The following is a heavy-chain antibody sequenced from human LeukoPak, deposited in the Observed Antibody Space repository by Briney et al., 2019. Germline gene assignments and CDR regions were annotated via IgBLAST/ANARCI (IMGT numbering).Heavy chain of an antibody. D-gene: IGHD2-2*01. J-gene: IGHJ5*02. Sequence: QTSETLSLTCTISGGSISSYYWSWIRQPPGKGLEWIGYIYYSGSTNYNPSLKSRVTISVDTSKNHFSLKVNSVTAADTAVYYCARGLVESGHAWFDPWGQGTLVTVSS. CDR2: IYYSGST. CDR1: GGSISSYY. V-gene: IGHV4-59*08. CDR3: ARGLVESGHAWFDP.